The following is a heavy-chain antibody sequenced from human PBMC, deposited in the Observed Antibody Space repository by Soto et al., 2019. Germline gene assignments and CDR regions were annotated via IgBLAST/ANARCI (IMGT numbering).Heavy chain of an antibody. D-gene: IGHD1-26*01. V-gene: IGHV3-15*01. J-gene: IGHJ4*02. Sequence: GGSLRLSCAVSGFTFSNAWMSWVRQAPGKGLEWVGRIKSKTDGGTTDYAPPVKGRFIISRDDSKDMLYLQMNSLKSDDTALYYCITDGGNFPFGYWGQGTLVT. CDR1: GFTFSNAW. CDR2: IKSKTDGGTT. CDR3: ITDGGNFPFGY.